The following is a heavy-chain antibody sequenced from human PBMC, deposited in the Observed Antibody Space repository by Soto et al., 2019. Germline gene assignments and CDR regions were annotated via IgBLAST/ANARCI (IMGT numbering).Heavy chain of an antibody. CDR3: ARHGYCGGGSCDWFDP. V-gene: IGHV4-59*08. Sequence: KTSETLSFTCSVSGGSIGNFYWSWFRQSPEKGLEWLGYVTQTNNANHNPSLTGRLTISVDTTKNVFSLRLRSVTAADTAIYFCARHGYCGGGSCDWFDPWGQGTLVTVSS. D-gene: IGHD2-15*01. J-gene: IGHJ5*02. CDR2: VTQTNNA. CDR1: GGSIGNFY.